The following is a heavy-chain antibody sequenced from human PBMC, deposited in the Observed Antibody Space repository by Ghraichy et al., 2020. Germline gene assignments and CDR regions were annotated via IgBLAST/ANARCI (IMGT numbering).Heavy chain of an antibody. J-gene: IGHJ4*02. D-gene: IGHD3-16*01. CDR1: GGSISSSSYY. CDR3: ARLQCLRSGIDLDY. Sequence: SETLSLTCTVSGGSISSSSYYWGWIRQPPGKGLEWIGSIYYSGSTYYNPSLKSRVTISVDTSKNQFSLKLSSVTAADTAVYYCARLQCLRSGIDLDYWGQGTLVTVSS. CDR2: IYYSGST. V-gene: IGHV4-39*01.